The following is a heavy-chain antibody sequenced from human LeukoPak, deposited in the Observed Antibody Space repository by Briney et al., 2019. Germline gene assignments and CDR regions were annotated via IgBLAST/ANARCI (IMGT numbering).Heavy chain of an antibody. CDR3: VRETSGSYYFDS. CDR2: IIPLNGII. D-gene: IGHD1-26*01. V-gene: IGHV1-69*10. Sequence: AASVKVSCKPSGDTFTSNTLGWVRQAPGQAFEWMGGIIPLNGIITDVQKFEGRVTITADRSANTVYLELRSLRGDDTAVYYCVRETSGSYYFDSWGQGTLVTVSS. J-gene: IGHJ4*02. CDR1: GDTFTSNT.